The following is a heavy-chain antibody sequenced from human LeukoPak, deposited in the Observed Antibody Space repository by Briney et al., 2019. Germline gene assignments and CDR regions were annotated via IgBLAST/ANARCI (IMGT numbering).Heavy chain of an antibody. D-gene: IGHD3-22*01. V-gene: IGHV3-23*01. Sequence: PGGSLRLSCAASGFTFSSYAMSWVRQAPGKGLEWVSAISGSGGSTYYADSVKGRFTICRENSKNTLYLQMNSLRAEDTAVYYCAKGGYYDSSGYYYFDYWGQGNLVTVSS. CDR1: GFTFSSYA. J-gene: IGHJ4*02. CDR3: AKGGYYDSSGYYYFDY. CDR2: ISGSGGST.